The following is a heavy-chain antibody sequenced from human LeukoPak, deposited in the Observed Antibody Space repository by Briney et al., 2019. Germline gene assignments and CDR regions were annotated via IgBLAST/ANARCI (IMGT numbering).Heavy chain of an antibody. J-gene: IGHJ3*02. D-gene: IGHD4-17*01. V-gene: IGHV4-39*01. Sequence: SETLSLTCSISGGSLSSSIYYWGWIRQPPGKALEWIGSIYYSGSTYYNPSLKSRVTISVDTSKNQFSMKVRSVTAADTAVYYCARPKVYGDYQGAFHIWGQGTMVTVSS. CDR3: ARPKVYGDYQGAFHI. CDR1: GGSLSSSIYY. CDR2: IYYSGST.